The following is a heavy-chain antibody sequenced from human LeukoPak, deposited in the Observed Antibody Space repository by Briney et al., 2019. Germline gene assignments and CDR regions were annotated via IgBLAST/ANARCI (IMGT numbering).Heavy chain of an antibody. J-gene: IGHJ4*02. D-gene: IGHD3-22*01. CDR1: GFTFSHYW. V-gene: IGHV3-74*01. CDR2: INTYGSST. CDR3: AREYDDNRGYSHDS. Sequence: PGGSLRLPRAASGFTFSHYWMHWVRPAPGKGLVWVSRINTYGSSTRYADSVKGRFTISRDNAKNTLYLQMNSLRVEDTAVYFCAREYDDNRGYSHDSWGEGTLVTVAS.